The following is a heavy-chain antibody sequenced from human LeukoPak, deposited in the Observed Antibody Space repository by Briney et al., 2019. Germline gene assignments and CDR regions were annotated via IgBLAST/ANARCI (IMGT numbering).Heavy chain of an antibody. Sequence: PGGSLRLSCAASGFTFSDYYMSWIRQAPGEWLEWVSSISVSGSNTNYADSVKGRFTISRDNAQNSLYLQMNSLTAEDTAVYYCARAGVRVAAPGPPHWGQGTLVTVSS. D-gene: IGHD6-6*01. J-gene: IGHJ4*02. CDR3: ARAGVRVAAPGPPH. CDR2: ISVSGSNT. V-gene: IGHV3-11*05. CDR1: GFTFSDYY.